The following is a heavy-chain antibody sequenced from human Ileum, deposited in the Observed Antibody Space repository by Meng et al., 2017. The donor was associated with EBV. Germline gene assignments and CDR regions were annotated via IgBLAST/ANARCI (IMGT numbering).Heavy chain of an antibody. D-gene: IGHD4-17*01. Sequence: HLERQESGPGLVQPSGTLSLICTASGGSITNGDYLWDWIRKAPGKGLEWITSLCPSGNTYNHPSLKSRVTTSVDTSKNQFSLWLNSMTAADTAVYYCARRRGDHDYLDDWGQGTLVTVSS. CDR3: ARRRGDHDYLDD. J-gene: IGHJ4*02. V-gene: IGHV4-39*01. CDR1: GGSITNGDYL. CDR2: LCPSGNT.